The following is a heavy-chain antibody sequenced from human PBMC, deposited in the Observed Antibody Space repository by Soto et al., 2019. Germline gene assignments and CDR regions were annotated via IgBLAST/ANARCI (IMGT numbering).Heavy chain of an antibody. J-gene: IGHJ4*02. CDR1: GVSVNSGSFY. D-gene: IGHD4-17*01. V-gene: IGHV4-61*01. CDR2: GSYSGTT. CDR3: ARGATVTQYDY. Sequence: SETLSLTCTVSGVSVNSGSFYWAWIRQPPGKGLEWIGFGSYSGTTNYKPSLKSRVTISVDTSRSQISLKVTSLTAADTAVYYCARGATVTQYDYWGQGTLVAVSS.